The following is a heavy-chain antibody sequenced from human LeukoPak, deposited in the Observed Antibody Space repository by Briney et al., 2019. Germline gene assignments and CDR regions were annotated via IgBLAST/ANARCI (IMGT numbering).Heavy chain of an antibody. CDR1: GFTFSSYS. J-gene: IGHJ3*02. Sequence: GGSLRLSCAASGFTFSSYSMNWVRQAPGKGLEWVSSISSSSSYIYYADSVKGRFTISRDNAKNSLYLQMNSLRAEDTALYYCAKYSELLDAFDIWGQGTMVTVSS. CDR2: ISSSSSYI. CDR3: AKYSELLDAFDI. V-gene: IGHV3-21*04. D-gene: IGHD1-26*01.